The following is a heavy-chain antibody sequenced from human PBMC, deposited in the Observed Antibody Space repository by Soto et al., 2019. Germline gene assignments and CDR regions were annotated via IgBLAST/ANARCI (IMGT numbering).Heavy chain of an antibody. CDR1: GFTFSGPV. J-gene: IGHJ4*02. CDR2: SGMKSNNFAT. Sequence: EVQLVESGGGLVQPGGSLRLSCAASGFTFSGPVIHWVRTASGKPLELVGRSGMKSNNFATAYAASVKGTFSISRDDSENMAYLQMNSLKTEDTAVEYFSRQDCSGAAGVHPNWGQGTVVTVSS. CDR3: SRQDCSGAAGVHPN. V-gene: IGHV3-73*02. D-gene: IGHD2-15*01.